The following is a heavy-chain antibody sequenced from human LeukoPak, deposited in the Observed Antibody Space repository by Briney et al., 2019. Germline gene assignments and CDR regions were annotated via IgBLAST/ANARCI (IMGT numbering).Heavy chain of an antibody. Sequence: SQTLSLTCAISGDRVSSNSAAWNWIRQSPSRGLEWLGRTYYRSDWYSDYAVSVKSRLSITPDTAKNQFSLQLNSVTPEDTAIYYCAREGSYFDYWGQGTLVTVSP. CDR1: GDRVSSNSAA. CDR2: TYYRSDWYS. J-gene: IGHJ4*02. V-gene: IGHV6-1*01. CDR3: AREGSYFDY.